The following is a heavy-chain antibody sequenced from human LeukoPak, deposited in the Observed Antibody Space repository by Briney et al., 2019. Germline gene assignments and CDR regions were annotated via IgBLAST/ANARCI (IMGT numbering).Heavy chain of an antibody. J-gene: IGHJ4*02. CDR3: ARAREGDY. CDR1: GFTFSSYG. V-gene: IGHV3-33*01. Sequence: GGSLRLSCAASGFTFSSYGMHWVRQAPGKGLEWVAVIWFDGSDQYYADSVKGRFTISRDNSKNTLYLQMNSLRAEDTAVYYCARAREGDYWGQGTLVTVSS. CDR2: IWFDGSDQ.